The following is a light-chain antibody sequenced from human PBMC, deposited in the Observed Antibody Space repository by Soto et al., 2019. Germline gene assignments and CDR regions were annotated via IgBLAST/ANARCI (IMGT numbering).Light chain of an antibody. J-gene: IGKJ1*01. CDR1: QSVSSSY. Sequence: EIVLTQSPGTLSLSPGERATLSCRASQSVSSSYLAWYQQKPGQAPRLLIYGASSRATGIPDRFSGSGSGTDFTLTISRREHEDFAVYYCQQYCSSPPWTFGQGTKVEIK. CDR3: QQYCSSPPWT. CDR2: GAS. V-gene: IGKV3-20*01.